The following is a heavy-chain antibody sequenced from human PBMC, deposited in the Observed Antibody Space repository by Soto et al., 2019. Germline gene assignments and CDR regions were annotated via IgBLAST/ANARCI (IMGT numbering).Heavy chain of an antibody. J-gene: IGHJ4*02. D-gene: IGHD1-26*01. CDR2: ISYDGSSE. V-gene: IGHV3-30*04. Sequence: QVQLVESGGGVVQPGRSLRLSCAASGFTFSSYAMHWVRQAPGKGLEWVAAISYDGSSEYFADSVKGRFIISRDNSKNTLYLQMNSLRADDTAVYYCAKGGVVGDTGIDYWGQGILVTVSS. CDR3: AKGGVVGDTGIDY. CDR1: GFTFSSYA.